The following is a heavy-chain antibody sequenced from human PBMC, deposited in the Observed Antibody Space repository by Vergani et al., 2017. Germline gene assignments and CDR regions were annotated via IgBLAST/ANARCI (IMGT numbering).Heavy chain of an antibody. CDR2: ISSSSSTI. V-gene: IGHV3-48*02. D-gene: IGHD3-3*01. CDR3: ARGDQSYDDFRSGLPTYFMDV. Sequence: EVQLVESGGGLVQPGGSLRLSCAASGFTFSSYSMNWVRQAPGKGLEWVSYISSSSSTIYYADSVKGRFTISRDNAKNSLYLQLNSLRDEDTAVYYCARGDQSYDDFRSGLPTYFMDVWGKGTTVTVSS. CDR1: GFTFSSYS. J-gene: IGHJ6*03.